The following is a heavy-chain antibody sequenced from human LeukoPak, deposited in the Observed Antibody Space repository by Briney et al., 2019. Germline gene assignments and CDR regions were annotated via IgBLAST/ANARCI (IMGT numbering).Heavy chain of an antibody. D-gene: IGHD2-15*01. CDR3: ARGCGGSCYFFDY. V-gene: IGHV3-48*01. CDR1: GFTFSSYS. CDR2: ISSSSTI. Sequence: GGSLRLSCAASGFTFSSYSMNWVRQAPGKGLEWVSYISSSSTIYYADSVKGRFTISRDNAKNSLYLQMNSLRAEDTAVYYCARGCGGSCYFFDYWGQGTLVTVSS. J-gene: IGHJ4*02.